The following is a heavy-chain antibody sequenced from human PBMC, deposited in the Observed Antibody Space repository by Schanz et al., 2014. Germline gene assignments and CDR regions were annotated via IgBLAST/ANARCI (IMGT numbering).Heavy chain of an antibody. CDR1: GFTFSDYS. D-gene: IGHD2-2*01. Sequence: EVQLVESGGGLVQPGGSLRLSCAASGFTFSDYSMNWVRQAPGKGLVWISRINSDGSSASYADSVKGRFTISRDNAKNTLYLQMNSLRAEDTAVYYCERFQSPHQPFDYWGQGTLVTVSS. J-gene: IGHJ4*02. CDR2: INSDGSSA. CDR3: ERFQSPHQPFDY. V-gene: IGHV3-74*02.